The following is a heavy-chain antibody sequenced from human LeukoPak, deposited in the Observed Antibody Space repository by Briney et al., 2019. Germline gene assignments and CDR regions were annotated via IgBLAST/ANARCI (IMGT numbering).Heavy chain of an antibody. CDR3: ARRSSGMDY. Sequence: KDGESLKISCKGFGYDFSSYWIGWVRLMPGKGLEWMGIIYPGDSDARYRPSFQGQVTFSVDKSVSTAYLQWNSLKASDTAMYYCARRSSGMDYWGQGTLVTVSS. V-gene: IGHV5-51*01. D-gene: IGHD1-26*01. CDR2: IYPGDSDA. J-gene: IGHJ4*02. CDR1: GYDFSSYW.